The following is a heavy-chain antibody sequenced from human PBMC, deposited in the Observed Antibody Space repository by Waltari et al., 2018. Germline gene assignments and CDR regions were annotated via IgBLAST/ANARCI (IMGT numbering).Heavy chain of an antibody. V-gene: IGHV4-34*01. CDR2: INHSGST. J-gene: IGHJ6*02. CDR1: GGSFSGYY. CDR3: ARAVQLRYYYYYGMDV. D-gene: IGHD2-2*01. Sequence: QVQLQQWGAGLLKPSETLSLTCAVYGGSFSGYYWSWIRQPPGKGLEWIGEINHSGSTNYNPSLKSRVTISVDTSKNQFSLKLSSVTAADTAVYYCARAVQLRYYYYYGMDVWGQGTTVTVSS.